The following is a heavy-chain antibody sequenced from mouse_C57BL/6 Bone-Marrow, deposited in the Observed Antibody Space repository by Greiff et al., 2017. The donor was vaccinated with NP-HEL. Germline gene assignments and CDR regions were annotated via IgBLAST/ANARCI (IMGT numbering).Heavy chain of an antibody. Sequence: QVQLKQSGAELVRPGASVTLSCKASGYTFTDYEMHWVKQTPVHGLEWIGAIDPETGGTAYNQKFKGKAILTADKSSSTAYMELRSLTSEDSAVYYCTITKGYWGQGTTLTVSS. CDR3: TITKGY. CDR1: GYTFTDYE. CDR2: IDPETGGT. J-gene: IGHJ2*01. V-gene: IGHV1-15*01.